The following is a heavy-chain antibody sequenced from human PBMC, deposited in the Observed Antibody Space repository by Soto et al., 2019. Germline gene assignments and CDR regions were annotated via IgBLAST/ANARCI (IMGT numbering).Heavy chain of an antibody. CDR2: ISSSSSYI. Sequence: EVQLVESGGGLVKPGGSLRLSCAASGFTFSSYNMNWVRQAPGKGLVWVSSISSSSSYIYYADSVKGRFTISRDNAKNSLYLQMNSLRAEDTAVYYCARYSSAPYYGMDVWGQGTTVTVSS. CDR3: ARYSSAPYYGMDV. V-gene: IGHV3-21*01. D-gene: IGHD2-21*01. CDR1: GFTFSSYN. J-gene: IGHJ6*02.